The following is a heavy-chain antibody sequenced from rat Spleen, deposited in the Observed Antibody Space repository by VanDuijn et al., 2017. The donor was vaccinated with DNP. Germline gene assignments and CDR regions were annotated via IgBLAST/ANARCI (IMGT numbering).Heavy chain of an antibody. Sequence: EVQLVESGGGLVQPGRSLKLSCAASGFTFSDYYMAWVRQAPKKGLQWVASISTGGGVTYYRDSVKGRFTISRDNAKNTQYLQMDSLRSEDTATYYCARTSSYIFEYWGQGVMVTVSS. CDR3: ARTSSYIFEY. J-gene: IGHJ2*01. V-gene: IGHV5S13*01. CDR2: ISTGGGVT. CDR1: GFTFSDYY. D-gene: IGHD1-2*01.